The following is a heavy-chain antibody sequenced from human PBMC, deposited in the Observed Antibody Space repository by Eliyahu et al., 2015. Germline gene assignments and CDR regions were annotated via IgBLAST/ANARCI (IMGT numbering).Heavy chain of an antibody. CDR1: GGTFSSYA. Sequence: EVKKPGSSVKVSCKASGGTFSSYAISWVRQAPGQGLEWMGGIIPIFGTANYAQKFQGRVTITTDESTSTAYMELSSLRSEDTAVYYCARIDTGYSSSWYLNRYYYGMDVWGQGTTVTVSS. J-gene: IGHJ6*02. CDR3: ARIDTGYSSSWYLNRYYYGMDV. D-gene: IGHD6-13*01. V-gene: IGHV1-69*05. CDR2: IIPIFGTA.